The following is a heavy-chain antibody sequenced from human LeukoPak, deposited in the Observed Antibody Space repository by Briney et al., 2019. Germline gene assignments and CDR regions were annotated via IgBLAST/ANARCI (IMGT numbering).Heavy chain of an antibody. Sequence: GASVKVSCKASGYTFTGYYMHWVRQAPGQGLEWMGWINPNSGGTNYAQKFQGRVTMTRDTSISTAYMELSRLRSDDTAVYYCANHDGSGYFYEYFDYWGQGTLVTVSS. CDR2: INPNSGGT. CDR3: ANHDGSGYFYEYFDY. J-gene: IGHJ4*02. D-gene: IGHD3-22*01. CDR1: GYTFTGYY. V-gene: IGHV1-2*02.